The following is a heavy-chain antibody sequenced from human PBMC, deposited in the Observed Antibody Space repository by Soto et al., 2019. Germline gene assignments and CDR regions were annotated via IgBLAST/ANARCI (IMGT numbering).Heavy chain of an antibody. CDR3: ARETPYPFVSDY. J-gene: IGHJ4*02. CDR1: GGSISSYY. CDR2: IYYSGTT. Sequence: QVQLQESGPGLVKPSETLSLTCTVSGGSISSYYWSWIRQPPGKGLEWIGYIYYSGTTNYNPSLKRRVTISVDTSKNQFSLKLTSVTAADTAVYYCARETPYPFVSDYWGQGTLVTVSS. V-gene: IGHV4-59*01.